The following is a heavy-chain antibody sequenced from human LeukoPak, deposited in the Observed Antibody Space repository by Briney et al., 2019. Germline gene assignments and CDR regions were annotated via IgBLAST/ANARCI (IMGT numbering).Heavy chain of an antibody. CDR3: ARAFQDIVSTSDGGDY. V-gene: IGHV3-11*06. J-gene: IGHJ4*02. CDR2: ISSSSSYI. D-gene: IGHD5/OR15-5a*01. CDR1: GFTFSDYY. Sequence: DPGGSLRLSCAASGFTFSDYYMSWIRQAPGKGLEWVSSISSSSSYIYYADSVKGRFTISRDNAKNSLYLQMNSLRAEDTAVYYCARAFQDIVSTSDGGDYWGQGTLVTVSS.